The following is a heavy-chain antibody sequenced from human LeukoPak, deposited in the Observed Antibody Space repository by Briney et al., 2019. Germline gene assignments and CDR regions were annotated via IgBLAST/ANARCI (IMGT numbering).Heavy chain of an antibody. Sequence: SVKVSCKASGYTFTSNGISWVRQAPGQGLEWMGRIIPIFGTANYAQKFQGRVTITTDESTSTAYMELSSPRSEDTAVYYCAVTYYDFWSGLQNFDYWGQGTLVTVSS. CDR2: IIPIFGTA. CDR1: GYTFTSNG. D-gene: IGHD3-3*01. CDR3: AVTYYDFWSGLQNFDY. V-gene: IGHV1-69*05. J-gene: IGHJ4*02.